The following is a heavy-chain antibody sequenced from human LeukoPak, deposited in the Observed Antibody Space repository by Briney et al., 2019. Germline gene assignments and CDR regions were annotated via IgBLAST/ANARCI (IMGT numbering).Heavy chain of an antibody. CDR3: ARGTKYYYGSGSYLGFDY. D-gene: IGHD3-10*01. J-gene: IGHJ4*02. V-gene: IGHV1-3*01. Sequence: ASVKVSCKASVYTFTSYAMHWVRQAPGQRLEWMGWINAGNGNTKYSQKFQGRVTITRDTSASTAYMELSSLRSEDTAVYYCARGTKYYYGSGSYLGFDYWGQGTLVTVSS. CDR1: VYTFTSYA. CDR2: INAGNGNT.